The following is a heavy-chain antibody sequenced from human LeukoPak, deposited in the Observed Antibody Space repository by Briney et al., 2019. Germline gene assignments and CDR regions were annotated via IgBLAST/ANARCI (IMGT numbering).Heavy chain of an antibody. CDR2: IYSGGST. J-gene: IGHJ4*02. D-gene: IGHD3-22*01. CDR1: GFTVSNNY. Sequence: PGGSLRLSCAASGFTVSNNYMSWVRQAPGKGLEWVSLIYSGGSTYHADSVKGRFTISRDNSKNTLYLQMNSLRVEDMAVYYCARGSTYYDSSGQVPFDYWGQGTLVTVSS. V-gene: IGHV3-53*01. CDR3: ARGSTYYDSSGQVPFDY.